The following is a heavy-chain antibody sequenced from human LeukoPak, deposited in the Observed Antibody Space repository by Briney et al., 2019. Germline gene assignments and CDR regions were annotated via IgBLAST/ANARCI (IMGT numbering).Heavy chain of an antibody. CDR1: GGTSSSYA. Sequence: GASVKVSCKASGGTSSSYAISWVRQAPGQGLEWMGGIIPIFGTANYAQKFQGRVTITADESTSTAYMELSSLRSEDTAVYYCARSPRITIFGVGTGDYFDYWGQGTLVTVSS. CDR3: ARSPRITIFGVGTGDYFDY. J-gene: IGHJ4*02. D-gene: IGHD3-3*01. V-gene: IGHV1-69*01. CDR2: IIPIFGTA.